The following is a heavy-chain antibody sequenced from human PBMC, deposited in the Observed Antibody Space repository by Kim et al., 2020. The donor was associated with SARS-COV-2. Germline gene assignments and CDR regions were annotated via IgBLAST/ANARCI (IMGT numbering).Heavy chain of an antibody. V-gene: IGHV3-21*01. CDR2: ISKTSTTT. CDR1: GFTFSTYD. CDR3: VRDRMGGAFDI. J-gene: IGHJ3*02. D-gene: IGHD3-16*01. Sequence: GGSLRLSCATSGFTFSTYDMGWVRRAPGKGLEWVSTISKTSTTTYYADSVKGRFTISRDNANNTLYLQMNSLRDEDSALYYCVRDRMGGAFDIWGQGTMVTVSS.